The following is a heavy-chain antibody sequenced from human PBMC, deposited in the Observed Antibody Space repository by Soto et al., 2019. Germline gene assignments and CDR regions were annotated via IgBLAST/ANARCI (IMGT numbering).Heavy chain of an antibody. CDR3: ARVRGSCSSTMCYYYFDN. Sequence: PSETLSLTCAVYGGSFSGYYWSWIRQPPGKGLEWIGEINHSGSTNYNPSLKSTVTISVDTSKNQFSLKLSSVTAADTAVYSCARVRGSCSSTMCYYYFDNCDQGTLGTVSS. V-gene: IGHV4-34*01. CDR2: INHSGST. J-gene: IGHJ4*02. CDR1: GGSFSGYY. D-gene: IGHD2-2*01.